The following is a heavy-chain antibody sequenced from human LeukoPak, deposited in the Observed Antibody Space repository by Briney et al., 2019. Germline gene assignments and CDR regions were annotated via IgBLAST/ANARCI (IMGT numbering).Heavy chain of an antibody. Sequence: SETLSLTCTVSGGSISSGDYYWSWIRQPPGKGLEWIGYIYYSGSTYYNPSLKSRVTISVDTSKNQFSLKLSSVTAADTAVYYCARAGQERVYCSSTSCDSSGYYLLPFDYWGQGTLVTVSS. CDR2: IYYSGST. V-gene: IGHV4-30-4*01. CDR3: ARAGQERVYCSSTSCDSSGYYLLPFDY. CDR1: GGSISSGDYY. J-gene: IGHJ4*02. D-gene: IGHD2-2*01.